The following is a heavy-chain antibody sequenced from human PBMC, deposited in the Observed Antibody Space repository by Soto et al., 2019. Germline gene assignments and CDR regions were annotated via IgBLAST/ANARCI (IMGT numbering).Heavy chain of an antibody. CDR3: TRDEGGSYDSWFHP. D-gene: IGHD1-26*01. J-gene: IGHJ5*02. V-gene: IGHV3-21*01. CDR1: TFIMYS. Sequence: EVQVVESGGGLVKPGGSLTLSCNFTFIMYSMNWIRQAPVKGLEWVACIRSGGAYIKYADSVQGRITISRDNAKNSESLQVSSLRVEDTAVDFCTRDEGGSYDSWFHPWGQGTQVTVSS. CDR2: IRSGGAYI.